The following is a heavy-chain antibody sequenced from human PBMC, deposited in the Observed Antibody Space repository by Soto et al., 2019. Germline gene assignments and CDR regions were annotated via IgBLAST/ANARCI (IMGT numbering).Heavy chain of an antibody. V-gene: IGHV1-69*13. CDR1: GGTFSSYA. Sequence: SVKVSCKASGGTFSSYAISWVRQAPGQGLEWMGGIIPIFGTANYAQKFQGRVTITADESTSTAYMELSSLRSEDTAVYYCARDLGRGSYGSLNWFDPWGQGTLVTVSS. CDR2: IIPIFGTA. J-gene: IGHJ5*02. CDR3: ARDLGRGSYGSLNWFDP. D-gene: IGHD3-22*01.